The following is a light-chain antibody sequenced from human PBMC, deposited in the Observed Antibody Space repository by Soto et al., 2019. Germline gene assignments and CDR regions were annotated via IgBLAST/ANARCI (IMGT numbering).Light chain of an antibody. CDR2: EVN. CDR1: IGDVGGYYV. CDR3: SSYAGSNTVI. J-gene: IGLJ2*01. V-gene: IGLV2-8*01. Sequence: QSVLTQPPSASGAPGQSVTISCTGTIGDVGGYYVVSWYQQYPGTVPRLLIYEVNKRTSGVPDRFSGSKSDNTASLTVSGLQAEDEADYYCSSYAGSNTVIFGGGTKVTVL.